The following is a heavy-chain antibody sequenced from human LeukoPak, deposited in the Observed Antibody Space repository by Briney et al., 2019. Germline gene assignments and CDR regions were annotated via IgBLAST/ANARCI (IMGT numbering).Heavy chain of an antibody. CDR3: ARGGYCSGGSCYPFNAFDV. CDR2: ISSSISSI. J-gene: IGHJ3*01. D-gene: IGHD2-15*01. CDR1: GFIFSNAW. V-gene: IGHV3-48*04. Sequence: PGGSLRLSCAASGFIFSNAWMSWVRQAPGKGLEWISYISSSISSIYYADSVKGRFTISRDNAKSSLHLQMDSLRAEDTAVYYCARGGYCSGGSCYPFNAFDVWGLGTVVTVSS.